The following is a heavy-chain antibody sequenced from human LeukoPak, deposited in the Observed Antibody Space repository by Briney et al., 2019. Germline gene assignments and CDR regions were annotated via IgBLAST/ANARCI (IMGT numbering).Heavy chain of an antibody. CDR1: GGSISSGGYY. CDR2: IYYSGST. Sequence: SQTLSLTCTVSGGSISSGGYYWSWIRQHPGKGLEWIGYIYYSGSTYYNPSLKSRVTISVDTSKNQFSLKLSSVTAADTAVYYCARDLLDSGSYFDYWGQGTLVTVSS. V-gene: IGHV4-31*03. D-gene: IGHD1-26*01. CDR3: ARDLLDSGSYFDY. J-gene: IGHJ4*02.